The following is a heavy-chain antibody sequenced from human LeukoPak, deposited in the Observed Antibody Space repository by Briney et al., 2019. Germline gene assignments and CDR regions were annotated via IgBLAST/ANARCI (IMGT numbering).Heavy chain of an antibody. J-gene: IGHJ4*02. Sequence: TSETLSLTCTVSGASINTYYWTWIRQPPGKGLEWIGYIHDRGSTSYNPSLQSRVTISGNTSKNQFSLKLNSVTAADTAVYYCARAVGAAPSDYWGQGTLVTVSS. V-gene: IGHV4-59*01. D-gene: IGHD2-15*01. CDR3: ARAVGAAPSDY. CDR2: IHDRGST. CDR1: GASINTYY.